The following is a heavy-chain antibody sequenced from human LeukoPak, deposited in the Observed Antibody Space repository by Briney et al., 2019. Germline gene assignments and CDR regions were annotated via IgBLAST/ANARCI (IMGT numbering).Heavy chain of an antibody. D-gene: IGHD2-2*01. CDR1: GGSISSYY. Sequence: PSETLSLTCTVSGGSISSYYWSWVRQAPGKGLEWVSAISGSGGSTYYADSVKGRFTISRDNSKNALFLQMNSLRAEDTAVYYCAKSGPYCSSTSCNYFDYWGQGTLVTVSS. CDR3: AKSGPYCSSTSCNYFDY. CDR2: ISGSGGST. J-gene: IGHJ4*02. V-gene: IGHV3-23*01.